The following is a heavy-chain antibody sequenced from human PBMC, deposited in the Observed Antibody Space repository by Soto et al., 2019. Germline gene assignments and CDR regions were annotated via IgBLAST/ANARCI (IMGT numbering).Heavy chain of an antibody. CDR3: AHRPRGYSYHFDD. CDR2: IYWDDDE. D-gene: IGHD5-18*01. CDR1: GFSLTTRGVG. J-gene: IGHJ4*02. V-gene: IGHV2-5*02. Sequence: QITLKESGPPLVKPTQTLTLTCTFSGFSLTTRGVGVSWIRQPPGKALEWLALIYWDDDEGYSPSLKSRLTITKDTSKNQVVLTMIDMPPVDTATYYCAHRPRGYSYHFDDWGQGTLVTVSS.